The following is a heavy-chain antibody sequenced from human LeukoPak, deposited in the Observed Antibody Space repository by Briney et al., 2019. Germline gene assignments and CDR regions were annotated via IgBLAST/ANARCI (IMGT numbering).Heavy chain of an antibody. J-gene: IGHJ5*02. V-gene: IGHV3-21*01. CDR1: GFTFSSYS. CDR2: ISSSSSYI. Sequence: GGSLRLSCAASGFTFSSYSMNWVRQAPGKGLEWVSSISSSSSYIYYADSVKGRFTISRDNAKNSLYLQMNSLRAEDTAVYYCARDGDIITGRGQNRWFDPWGQGTLVTVSS. D-gene: IGHD1-20*01. CDR3: ARDGDIITGRGQNRWFDP.